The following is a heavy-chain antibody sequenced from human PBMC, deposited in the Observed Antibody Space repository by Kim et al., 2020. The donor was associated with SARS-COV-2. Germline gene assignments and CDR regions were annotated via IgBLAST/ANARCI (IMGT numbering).Heavy chain of an antibody. V-gene: IGHV3-23*01. D-gene: IGHD2-15*01. CDR3: ARDAVVGDGYNWFDS. J-gene: IGHJ5*01. Sequence: ATSVKGRFTISRDNSKNTLFLQMTSLRPEDTALYYCARDAVVGDGYNWFDSWGQGTLVTVSS.